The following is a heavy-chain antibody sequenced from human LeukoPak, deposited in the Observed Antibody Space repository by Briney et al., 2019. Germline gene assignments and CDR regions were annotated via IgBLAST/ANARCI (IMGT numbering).Heavy chain of an antibody. Sequence: SGGSLRLSCAASGFTFSSYWMSWVRQAPGKGLEWLAYIPSSGSTIYYADYVKGRFTISRDNAKNSLYLQMNSLRAEDTAVYYCARGGWNYVFNYWGQGTLVTVSS. V-gene: IGHV3-48*04. D-gene: IGHD1-7*01. J-gene: IGHJ4*02. CDR1: GFTFSSYW. CDR3: ARGGWNYVFNY. CDR2: IPSSGSTI.